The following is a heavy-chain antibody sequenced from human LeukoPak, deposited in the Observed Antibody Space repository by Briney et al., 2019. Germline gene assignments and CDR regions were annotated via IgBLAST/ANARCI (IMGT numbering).Heavy chain of an antibody. CDR3: ARSGYGYVINYFDY. J-gene: IGHJ4*02. CDR1: GGSISSGGYH. Sequence: SQTLSLTRTVSGGSISSGGYHWSWIRQHPGKGLEWIGYIYYNGNTYYNPSLKSRVTISVDTSKKEFSLKLTSVTAADTAVYFCARSGYGYVINYFDYWGPGTLVTVSS. D-gene: IGHD5-12*01. V-gene: IGHV4-31*03. CDR2: IYYNGNT.